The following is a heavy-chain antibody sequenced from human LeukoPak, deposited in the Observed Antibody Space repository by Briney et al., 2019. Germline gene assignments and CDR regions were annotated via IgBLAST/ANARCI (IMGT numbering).Heavy chain of an antibody. CDR2: ISAYNGNT. CDR1: GYTFTSYS. V-gene: IGHV1-18*01. D-gene: IGHD1-26*01. Sequence: GASVKVSCKASGYTFTSYSINWVRQAPGQGLEWMGWISAYNGNTKYAQKLQGRVTMTTDTSTSTAYMELRSLRSDDPAVYYCARGSGRSGSYFLTFDYWGQGTLVTVSS. CDR3: ARGSGRSGSYFLTFDY. J-gene: IGHJ4*02.